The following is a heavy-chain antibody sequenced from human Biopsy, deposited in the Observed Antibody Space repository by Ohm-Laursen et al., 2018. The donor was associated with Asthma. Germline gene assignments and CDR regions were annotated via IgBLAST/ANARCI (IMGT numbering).Heavy chain of an antibody. CDR1: GFTFSNYG. D-gene: IGHD1-26*01. CDR2: ISFDGSNK. V-gene: IGHV3-30*18. CDR3: AKDVFPGWELRRGQDY. J-gene: IGHJ4*02. Sequence: SLRLSCSASGFTFSNYGMHWVRQAPGKGLDWVAVISFDGSNKNYTDSVKGRFTISRDNSRNTLHLQMNSLRAEDTAVYYCAKDVFPGWELRRGQDYWGQGTLVTVSS.